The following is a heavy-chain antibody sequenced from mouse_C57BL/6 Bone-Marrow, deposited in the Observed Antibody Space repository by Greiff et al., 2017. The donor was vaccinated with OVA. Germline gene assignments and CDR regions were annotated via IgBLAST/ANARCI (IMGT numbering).Heavy chain of an antibody. J-gene: IGHJ4*01. D-gene: IGHD1-1*01. CDR2: IYPRSGNT. Sequence: VQLQQSGAELARPGASVKLSCKASGYTFTSYGISWVKQRTGQGLEWIGEIYPRSGNTYYNEKFKGKATLSADKSSSTAYMELRSLTSEDSAVYVCARPPLDGSSHDYAMDDWGQGTSVTVSS. CDR1: GYTFTSYG. CDR3: ARPPLDGSSHDYAMDD. V-gene: IGHV1-81*01.